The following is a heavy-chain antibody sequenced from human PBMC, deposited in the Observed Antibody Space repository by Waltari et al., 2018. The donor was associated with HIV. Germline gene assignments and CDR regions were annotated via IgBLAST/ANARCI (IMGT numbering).Heavy chain of an antibody. D-gene: IGHD3-22*01. CDR2: IYWNADK. Sequence: QITLKESGPTLVKPTQTLTLTCTLSGFSLSTSGVGVGWIRQPPGKALEWLELIYWNADKRYSPSLKIRLTITKDTSKNQVVLTMTNMYPVDTATYYCAHTPNYYDSSGWIIAYHFDYWGQGTLVTISS. V-gene: IGHV2-5*01. CDR3: AHTPNYYDSSGWIIAYHFDY. CDR1: GFSLSTSGVG. J-gene: IGHJ4*02.